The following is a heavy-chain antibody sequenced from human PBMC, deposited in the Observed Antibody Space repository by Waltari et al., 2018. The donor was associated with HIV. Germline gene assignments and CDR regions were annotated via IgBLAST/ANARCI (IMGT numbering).Heavy chain of an antibody. CDR1: GFIFSDYA. CDR3: ARGDIAVVISAWWDT. Sequence: EVQLLESGGLLQPGGSLRLSCAASGFIFSDYAMIWVRQPPGEGLDWVAGISGSGGRKYYADSLKGRFTISRDNAKNTLFLEINSLRAEDTAVYYCARGDIAVVISAWWDTWGQGTLVTFSS. CDR2: ISGSGGRK. J-gene: IGHJ5*02. D-gene: IGHD3-22*01. V-gene: IGHV3-23*01.